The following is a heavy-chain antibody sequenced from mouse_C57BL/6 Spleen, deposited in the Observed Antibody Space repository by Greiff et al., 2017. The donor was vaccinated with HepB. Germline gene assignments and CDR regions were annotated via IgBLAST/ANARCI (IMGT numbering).Heavy chain of an antibody. CDR2: IDPENGDT. Sequence: EVQLQQSGAELVRPGASVKLSCTASGFNIKDDYMHWVKQRPEQGLEWIGWIDPENGDTEYASKFQGKATITADTSSNTAYLQLSSLTSEDTAVYYCTPWDVGFAYWGQGTLVTVSA. CDR1: GFNIKDDY. V-gene: IGHV14-4*01. CDR3: TPWDVGFAY. J-gene: IGHJ3*01. D-gene: IGHD4-1*01.